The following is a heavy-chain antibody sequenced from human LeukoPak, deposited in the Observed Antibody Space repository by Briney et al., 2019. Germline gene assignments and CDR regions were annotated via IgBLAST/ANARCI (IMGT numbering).Heavy chain of an antibody. J-gene: IGHJ6*02. CDR2: ISSSSSYI. Sequence: GGSLRLSCAAFGFTFSSYSMNWVRQAPGKGLEWVSSISSSSSYIYYADSVKGRFTISRDNAKNSLYLQMNSLRAEDTAVYYCARERYYYDSSGYYYYYGMDVWGQGTTVTVSS. V-gene: IGHV3-21*01. CDR1: GFTFSSYS. D-gene: IGHD3-22*01. CDR3: ARERYYYDSSGYYYYYGMDV.